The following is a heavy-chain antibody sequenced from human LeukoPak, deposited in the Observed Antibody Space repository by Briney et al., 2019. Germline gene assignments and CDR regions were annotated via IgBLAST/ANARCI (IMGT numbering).Heavy chain of an antibody. J-gene: IGHJ3*02. Sequence: SETLSLTCTVSGGSISSYYWSWIRQPAGKGLEWIGRIYTSGSTNYNPSLKSRVTMSVDTSKNQFSLKLTSVTAADTAVYYCARHSGHSSTNDAFDIWGQGTTVTVSS. CDR1: GGSISSYY. CDR2: IYTSGST. CDR3: ARHSGHSSTNDAFDI. V-gene: IGHV4-4*07. D-gene: IGHD6-13*01.